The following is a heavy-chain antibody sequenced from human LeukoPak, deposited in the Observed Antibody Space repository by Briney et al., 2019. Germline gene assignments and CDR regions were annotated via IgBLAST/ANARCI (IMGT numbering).Heavy chain of an antibody. Sequence: SQTLSLTCTVSGGSISSGSYYWSWIRQPAGKGLEWIGRIYTSGSTNYNPSLKSRVTISVDTSKNQFSLKLSSVTAADTAVYYCARAGGLPAAEYFQHSGQGTLVTVSS. J-gene: IGHJ1*01. CDR3: ARAGGLPAAEYFQH. D-gene: IGHD5-12*01. V-gene: IGHV4-61*02. CDR1: GGSISSGSYY. CDR2: IYTSGST.